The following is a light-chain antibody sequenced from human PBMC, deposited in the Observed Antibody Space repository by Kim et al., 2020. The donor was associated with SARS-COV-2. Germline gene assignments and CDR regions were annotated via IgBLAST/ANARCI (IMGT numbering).Light chain of an antibody. Sequence: ASVGDRVTITCQASQDISNHLNWYQQKPGKAPILLIYDASNLQTGVPSRFSGSGSGTHFTFTISSLQPEDFATYYCQYYDYLLMYSFGQGTKLEI. V-gene: IGKV1-33*01. CDR1: QDISNH. CDR3: QYYDYLLMYS. CDR2: DAS. J-gene: IGKJ2*01.